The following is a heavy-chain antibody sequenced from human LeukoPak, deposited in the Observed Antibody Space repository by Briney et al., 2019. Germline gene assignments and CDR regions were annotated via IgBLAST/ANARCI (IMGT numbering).Heavy chain of an antibody. CDR1: RFTFRSYW. Sequence: PGGSLRLFCAASRFTFRSYWMSWVRQAPGKGLEWVANINQGGSVQYYMDSVKGRFTISRDDAKNSLYVQRNRLRDEDTALYYCARVEYSGWNLEYWGQGTLVTVSS. CDR2: INQGGSVQ. J-gene: IGHJ4*02. V-gene: IGHV3-7*01. CDR3: ARVEYSGWNLEY. D-gene: IGHD5-12*01.